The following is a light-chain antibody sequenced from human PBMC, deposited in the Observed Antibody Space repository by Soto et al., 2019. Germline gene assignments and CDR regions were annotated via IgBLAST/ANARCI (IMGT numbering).Light chain of an antibody. CDR2: GAS. CDR3: QQYNNWPRT. Sequence: EIVMTQSPATLSVSPGERATLSCRASQSVSSNLAWYQHKPGHPPRLLIYGASTRATGIPARFSGSASGTEFTLTIGSLQSEDFAVHYCQQYNNWPRTFGQGTKVEIK. J-gene: IGKJ1*01. V-gene: IGKV3D-15*01. CDR1: QSVSSN.